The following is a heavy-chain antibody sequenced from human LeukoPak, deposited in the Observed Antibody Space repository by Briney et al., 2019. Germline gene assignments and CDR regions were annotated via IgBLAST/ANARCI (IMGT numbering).Heavy chain of an antibody. D-gene: IGHD3-22*01. CDR3: ARAITMIVVVGGY. J-gene: IGHJ4*02. CDR1: GFTFSSYA. Sequence: GGSRRLSCAASGFTFSSYAMSWVRQAPGKGLEWVSAISGSGGSTYYADSVKGRFTISRDNSKNTLYLQMNSLRAEDTAVYYCARAITMIVVVGGYWGQGTLVTVSS. V-gene: IGHV3-23*01. CDR2: ISGSGGST.